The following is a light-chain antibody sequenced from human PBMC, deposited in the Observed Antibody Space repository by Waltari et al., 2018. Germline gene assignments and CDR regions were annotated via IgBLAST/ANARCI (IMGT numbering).Light chain of an antibody. V-gene: IGKV1-27*01. J-gene: IGKJ1*01. CDR3: QKYNSAPSWT. CDR1: QGISNY. Sequence: DIQMTQSPSSLSASVGDRVTITCRASQGISNYLAWYQQKPGKVPKLLIYSASTLQSGVPSRFSGSGSGTDFTLTISSLQSEDAATYYCQKYNSAPSWTFGQGTKVEIK. CDR2: SAS.